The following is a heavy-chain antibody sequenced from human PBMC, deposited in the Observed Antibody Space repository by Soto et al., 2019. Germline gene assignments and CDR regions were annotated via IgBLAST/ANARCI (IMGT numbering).Heavy chain of an antibody. CDR3: ARDLWFGEKSWFDP. J-gene: IGHJ5*02. Sequence: SETLSLTCTVSGGSVSSGSYYWSWIRQPPGKGLEWIGYIYYSGSTNYNPSLKSRVTISVDTSKNQFSLKLSSVTAADTAVYYCARDLWFGEKSWFDPWGQGTLVTSPQ. V-gene: IGHV4-61*01. CDR2: IYYSGST. CDR1: GGSVSSGSYY. D-gene: IGHD3-10*01.